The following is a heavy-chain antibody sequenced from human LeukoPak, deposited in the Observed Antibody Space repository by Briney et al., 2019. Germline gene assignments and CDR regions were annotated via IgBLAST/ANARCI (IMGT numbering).Heavy chain of an antibody. V-gene: IGHV1-45*02. CDR3: ARGTTHFLGDV. CDR1: GYSFTYRY. D-gene: IGHD1-1*01. Sequence: SVKVSCKASGYSFTYRYLHWVRQAPGQALEWMGWITPFNGNTNYAQKFQDRVTITRDRSMTTAYMELSSLRSEDTAMYYCARGTTHFLGDVWGQGTTVTVSS. J-gene: IGHJ6*02. CDR2: ITPFNGNT.